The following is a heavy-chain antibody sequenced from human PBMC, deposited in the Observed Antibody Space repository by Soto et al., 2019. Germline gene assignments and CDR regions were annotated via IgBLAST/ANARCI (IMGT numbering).Heavy chain of an antibody. J-gene: IGHJ4*02. CDR1: GFTFSSYA. D-gene: IGHD6-19*01. V-gene: IGHV3-23*01. CDR3: AKELSSGGYFDY. CDR2: ISGSGGST. Sequence: EVQLLESGGGLVQPGGSLRLSCAASGFTFSSYAMNWVRQAPGKGLEWVSVISGSGGSTYYVDSVKGRFTISRDNSKNTLYLQMNSLRAEDTAVYYCAKELSSGGYFDYWGQGTLVTVSS.